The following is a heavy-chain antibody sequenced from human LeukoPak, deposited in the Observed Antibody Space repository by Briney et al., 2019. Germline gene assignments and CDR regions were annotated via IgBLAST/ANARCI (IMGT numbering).Heavy chain of an antibody. D-gene: IGHD5-12*01. V-gene: IGHV3-30*09. Sequence: GGSLRLSCAASGFTFSSYAMHWVRQAPGKGLEWVAVIWYDGSNKYYADSVKGRFAISRDNSKNTVSLQMNSLRTEDTAMYYCARDRYPDIVATMDYWGQGTLVTVSS. CDR1: GFTFSSYA. CDR2: IWYDGSNK. CDR3: ARDRYPDIVATMDY. J-gene: IGHJ4*02.